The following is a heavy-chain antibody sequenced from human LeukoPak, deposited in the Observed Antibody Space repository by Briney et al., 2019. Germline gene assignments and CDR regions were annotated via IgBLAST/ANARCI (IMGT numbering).Heavy chain of an antibody. J-gene: IGHJ4*02. CDR2: ITTSGSSI. V-gene: IGHV3-11*01. D-gene: IGHD5-18*01. CDR1: GFTFSDYH. CDR3: ANDLGWIQLNLG. Sequence: AGGSLRLSCAASGFTFSDYHMSWIRQAPGKGLEWVSSITTSGSSISYADSVKGRFTISRDNAKNSLYLQMNSLRGEDTAVYYCANDLGWIQLNLGRGQGTLVTVSS.